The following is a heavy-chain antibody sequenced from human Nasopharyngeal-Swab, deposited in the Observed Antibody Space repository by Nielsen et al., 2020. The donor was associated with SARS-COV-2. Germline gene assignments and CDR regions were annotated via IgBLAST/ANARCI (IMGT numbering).Heavy chain of an antibody. CDR2: IDWDDDK. CDR3: ARMAAMDNYYYGMDV. J-gene: IGHJ6*02. D-gene: IGHD5-18*01. V-gene: IGHV2-70*01. Sequence: SGPTLVKPTQTLTLTCTFSGFSLSTSGMRVSWIRQPPGKALEWLALIDWDDDKYYSTSLKTRLTISKDTSKNQVVLTVTNMDPVDTATYYCARMAAMDNYYYGMDVWGQGTTVTVSS. CDR1: GFSLSTSGMR.